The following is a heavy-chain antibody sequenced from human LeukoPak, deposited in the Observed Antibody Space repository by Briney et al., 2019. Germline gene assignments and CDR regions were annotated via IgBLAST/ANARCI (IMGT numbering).Heavy chain of an antibody. J-gene: IGHJ6*03. CDR1: GFTFSSYS. CDR2: ISSSSSTI. CDR3: ARGVAAADYYYMDV. V-gene: IGHV3-48*04. Sequence: GGSLRLSCAASGFTFSSYSMKWVRQAPGKGLEWVSYISSSSSTIYYADSVKGRFTISRDNAKNSLYLQMNSLRAEDTAVYYCARGVAAADYYYMDVWGKGTTVTVSS. D-gene: IGHD6-13*01.